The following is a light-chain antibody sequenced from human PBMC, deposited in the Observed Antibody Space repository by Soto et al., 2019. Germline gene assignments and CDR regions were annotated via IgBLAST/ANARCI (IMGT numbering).Light chain of an antibody. V-gene: IGKV1-39*01. J-gene: IGKJ1*01. CDR1: ESVNSW. Sequence: DIQLTQSPSTLSASIGDRVTITCRASESVNSWLAWYQQKPGKAPKLLIYGASSLQSGVPSRFSDSGSGTDFTLTISSLQPEDFATYYCQRDYSAPRTFGQGTKVDIK. CDR3: QRDYSAPRT. CDR2: GAS.